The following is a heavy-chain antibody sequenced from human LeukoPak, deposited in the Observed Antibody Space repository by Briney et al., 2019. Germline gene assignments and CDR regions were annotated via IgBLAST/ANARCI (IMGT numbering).Heavy chain of an antibody. CDR1: GFTFSNYA. Sequence: GGSLRLSCAASGFTFSNYAMSWVRQAPGKGLEWVSGISWNSGSIGYADSVKGRFTISRDNAKNSLYLQMNSLRAEDTALYYCARGRESVGATDWGQGTLVTVSS. J-gene: IGHJ4*02. CDR3: ARGRESVGATD. V-gene: IGHV3-20*04. CDR2: ISWNSGSI. D-gene: IGHD1-26*01.